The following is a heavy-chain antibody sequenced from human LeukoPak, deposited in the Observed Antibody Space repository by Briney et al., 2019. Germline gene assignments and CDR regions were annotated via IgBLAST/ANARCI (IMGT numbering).Heavy chain of an antibody. CDR1: GYTFTGYY. CDR3: ARGGGCSSTSCYRFYFDY. J-gene: IGHJ4*02. V-gene: IGHV1-46*01. CDR2: INPSGGST. Sequence: ASVKVSCKASGYTFTGYYMHWVRQAPGQGLEWMGWINPSGGSTSYAQKFQGRVTMTRDMSTSTVYMELSSLRSEDTAVYYCARGGGCSSTSCYRFYFDYWGQGTLVTVSS. D-gene: IGHD2-2*01.